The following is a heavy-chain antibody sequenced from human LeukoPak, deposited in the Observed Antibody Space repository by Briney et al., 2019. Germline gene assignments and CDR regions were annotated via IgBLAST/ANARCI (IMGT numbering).Heavy chain of an antibody. CDR2: ISPYNGKT. D-gene: IGHD6-13*01. CDR1: GYTFMHRG. J-gene: IGHJ4*02. CDR3: ARGGAAAGGDF. V-gene: IGHV1-18*01. Sequence: ASVKVSCRTSGYTFMHRGISWVRQAPGQGFEWMGWISPYNGKTNYAQKPQGRVTMTTDTSTSTAYLEVRSLTSDDTAVYYCARGGAAAGGDFWGQGTLVAVSS.